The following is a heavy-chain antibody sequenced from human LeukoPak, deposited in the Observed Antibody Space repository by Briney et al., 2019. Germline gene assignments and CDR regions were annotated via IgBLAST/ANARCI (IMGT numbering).Heavy chain of an antibody. V-gene: IGHV1-18*04. CDR3: ARANGGAVDL. CDR2: ISAYNGNT. Sequence: ASVKVSCKASGYTFTGYYMHWVRQAPGQGLEWMGWISAYNGNTNYAQKLQGRATMTTDTSTSTAYMELRSLRSDDTAVYYCARANGGAVDLWGQGTLVTVSS. J-gene: IGHJ4*02. D-gene: IGHD6-19*01. CDR1: GYTFTGYY.